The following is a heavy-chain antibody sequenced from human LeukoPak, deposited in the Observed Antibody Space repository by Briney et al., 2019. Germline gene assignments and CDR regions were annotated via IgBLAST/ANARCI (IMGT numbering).Heavy chain of an antibody. CDR3: ASVYNAKDLAQLDY. Sequence: ASVKVSCKASGYTFTDYYIHWMRQAPGQGLEWVGWINPNSGATNYAQKFQGRVTMTRVTSIRTAYMELTILRSDDTAVYYCASVYNAKDLAQLDYWGQGTLVTVSS. D-gene: IGHD1-1*01. CDR2: INPNSGAT. CDR1: GYTFTDYY. J-gene: IGHJ4*02. V-gene: IGHV1-2*02.